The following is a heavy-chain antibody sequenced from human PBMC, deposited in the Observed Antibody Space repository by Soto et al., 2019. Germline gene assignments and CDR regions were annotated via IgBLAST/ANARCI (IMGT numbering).Heavy chain of an antibody. V-gene: IGHV4-31*03. CDR2: IYYSGST. CDR1: GGSISSGGYY. D-gene: IGHD3-3*01. J-gene: IGHJ6*02. CDR3: AREHYDFWSGYWLYGMDV. Sequence: PSETLSLTCTVSGGSISSGGYYWSWIRQHPGKGLEWIGYIYYSGSTYYNPSLKSRVTISVDTSKNQFSLKLSSVTAADTAVYYCAREHYDFWSGYWLYGMDVWGQGTTVTVSS.